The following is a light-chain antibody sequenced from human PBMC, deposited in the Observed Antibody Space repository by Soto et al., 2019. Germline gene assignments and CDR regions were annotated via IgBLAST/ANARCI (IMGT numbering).Light chain of an antibody. J-gene: IGKJ5*01. CDR3: QQRSNWPPIT. Sequence: EIVLTQSPATLSLSPGERATLSCRASQSISSNLAWYQQKPGQGPRLLIYDASNRATGIPARFSGSGSETDFTLTISSLEPEDFAVYFCQQRSNWPPITFGQGTRLEIK. V-gene: IGKV3-11*01. CDR1: QSISSN. CDR2: DAS.